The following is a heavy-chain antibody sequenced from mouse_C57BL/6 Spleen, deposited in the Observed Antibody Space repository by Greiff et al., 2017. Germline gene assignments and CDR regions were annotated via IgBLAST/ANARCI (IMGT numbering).Heavy chain of an antibody. Sequence: VQLQQSGAELVRPGSSVKLSCKASGYTFTSYWMHWVKQRPIQGLEWIGNIDPSDSETHYNQKFKDKATLTVDKSSSTAYMQLSSLTSEDSAVYYCARGYYEPSYWGQGTLVTVSA. J-gene: IGHJ3*01. CDR1: GYTFTSYW. CDR3: ARGYYEPSY. CDR2: IDPSDSET. V-gene: IGHV1-52*01. D-gene: IGHD1-1*01.